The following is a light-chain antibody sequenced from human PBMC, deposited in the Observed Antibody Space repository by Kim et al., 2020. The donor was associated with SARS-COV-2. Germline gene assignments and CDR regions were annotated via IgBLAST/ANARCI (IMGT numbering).Light chain of an antibody. CDR3: SSYTSSSGV. CDR2: DVS. Sequence: QSALTQPAPVSGSPGQSITISCTGTSSDVGGYNSVPWYQQHPGKAPKLMMYDVSKRPSGVSNRFSGSKSGNTASLTISGLQAEDEADYYCSSYTSSSGVFGGGTQLTVL. J-gene: IGLJ2*01. V-gene: IGLV2-14*01. CDR1: SSDVGGYNS.